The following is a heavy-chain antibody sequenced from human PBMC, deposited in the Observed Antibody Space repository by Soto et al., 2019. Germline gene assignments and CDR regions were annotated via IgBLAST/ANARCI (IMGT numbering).Heavy chain of an antibody. J-gene: IGHJ6*02. V-gene: IGHV3-33*01. D-gene: IGHD6-19*01. Sequence: QVQLVESGGGVVQPGRSLRLSCAASGFTFSSYGMHWVRQAPGKGLEWVAVIWYDGSNKYYADSVKGRFTISRDNSKNTLYLQMNSLRAEDTAVYYCAGAVAGTNYYGMYVWGQRTTVTVSS. CDR1: GFTFSSYG. CDR3: AGAVAGTNYYGMYV. CDR2: IWYDGSNK.